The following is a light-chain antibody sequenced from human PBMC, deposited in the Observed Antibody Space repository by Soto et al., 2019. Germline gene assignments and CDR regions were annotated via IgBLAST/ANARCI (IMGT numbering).Light chain of an antibody. CDR1: SSNIGAGSD. J-gene: IGLJ1*01. CDR2: GNS. Sequence: QSVLTQPPSVSGAPGQRVTISCTGSSSNIGAGSDVHWYQQLPGTAPKLLIYGNSNRPSGVPDRFSGSKSGTSASLSITGLQAEDEADYYCQSDDSSLSALYVFGTGTKLTVL. V-gene: IGLV1-40*01. CDR3: QSDDSSLSALYV.